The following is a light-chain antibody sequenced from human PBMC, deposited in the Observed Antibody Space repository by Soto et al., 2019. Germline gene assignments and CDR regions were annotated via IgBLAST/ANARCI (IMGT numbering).Light chain of an antibody. J-gene: IGKJ5*01. V-gene: IGKV1-5*03. CDR2: KAS. Sequence: IQLTQSPSSLSASVGDRVTITCRASQTISSWLAWYQQKPGKAPKLLIYKASTLKSGVPSRFSGSRSGTEFTLTISSLQPEDFATYYCQQLNSYPITFGQGTRLEIK. CDR3: QQLNSYPIT. CDR1: QTISSW.